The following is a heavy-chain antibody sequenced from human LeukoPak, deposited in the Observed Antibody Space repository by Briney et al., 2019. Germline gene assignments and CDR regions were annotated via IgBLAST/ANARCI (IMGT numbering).Heavy chain of an antibody. CDR1: GFTFSSYE. Sequence: PGGSLRLSCAASGFTFSSYEMNWVRQAPGKGLEWVSYISSSGSTIYYADSVKGRFTISRDNAKNSPYLQMNSLRAEDTAVYYCARAGYTYDIGMDVWGQGATVTVSS. CDR3: ARAGYTYDIGMDV. V-gene: IGHV3-48*03. CDR2: ISSSGSTI. J-gene: IGHJ6*01. D-gene: IGHD5-18*01.